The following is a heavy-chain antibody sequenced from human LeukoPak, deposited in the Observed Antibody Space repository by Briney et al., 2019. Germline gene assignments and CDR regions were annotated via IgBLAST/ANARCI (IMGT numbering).Heavy chain of an antibody. CDR3: AKDENSSGYDY. J-gene: IGHJ4*02. D-gene: IGHD3-22*01. V-gene: IGHV3-30*18. CDR2: ISYDGSNK. CDR1: AFPFSGYR. Sequence: TGRSLSLSCAVSAFPFSGYRVHWLRQAPGKGLEWVTLISYDGSNKYYTVSVESRFTISRDNSKNTLYLQMNSLIAEDTAIYYCAKDENSSGYDYWGQGTLVTVA.